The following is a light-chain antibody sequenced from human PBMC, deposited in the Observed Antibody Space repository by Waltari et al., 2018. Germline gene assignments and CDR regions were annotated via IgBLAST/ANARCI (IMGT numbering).Light chain of an antibody. CDR3: HQYNTWTPST. CDR1: QTVNAN. CDR2: DAS. J-gene: IGKJ2*02. V-gene: IGKV3-15*01. Sequence: EIVMTQSPATLYVSPGERATLPCRASQTVNANLAWYQRTPAQAPKPLLYDASKRATGITARFSGSGSGTDVTLTISSIQSEDFGIYYCHQYNTWTPSTFGQGTKLDNK.